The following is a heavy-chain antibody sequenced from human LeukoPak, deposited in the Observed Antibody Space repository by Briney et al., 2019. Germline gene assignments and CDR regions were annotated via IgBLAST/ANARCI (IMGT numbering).Heavy chain of an antibody. D-gene: IGHD3-16*02. CDR2: ISYDGSNK. Sequence: GGSLRLSCAASGFTFSSYAMHWVRQAPGKGLEWVAVISYDGSNKYYADSVKGRFTISRDNSKNTLYLQMNSLRAEDTAVYYCARVGDYVWGSYRYLYYMDVWGKGTTVTVSS. J-gene: IGHJ6*03. CDR3: ARVGDYVWGSYRYLYYMDV. CDR1: GFTFSSYA. V-gene: IGHV3-30*04.